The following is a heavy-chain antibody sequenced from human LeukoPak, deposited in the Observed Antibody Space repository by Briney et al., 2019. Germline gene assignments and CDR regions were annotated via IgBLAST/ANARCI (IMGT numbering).Heavy chain of an antibody. J-gene: IGHJ6*03. V-gene: IGHV1-2*02. CDR2: INPYSGLT. CDR1: GYTFTDNF. D-gene: IGHD3-9*01. CDR3: ARMGYDILTGYYNYYYYYMDV. Sequence: ASVKVSCKASGYTFTDNFMHWVRQAPGQGLEWMGWINPYSGLTNSAQKFQGRVTMTRNTSISTAYMELSSLRSEDTAVYYCARMGYDILTGYYNYYYYYMDVWGKGTTVTISS.